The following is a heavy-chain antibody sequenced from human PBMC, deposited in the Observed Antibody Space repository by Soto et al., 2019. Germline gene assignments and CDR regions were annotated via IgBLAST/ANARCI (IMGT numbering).Heavy chain of an antibody. Sequence: PEGSLRLSCAASGFSFSSNVMSWARQAPGKGLECVSVISSSGGSTYYVDSVKGRFIISRDNSKNTLYLQMSTLRAEDTAVYYCATGQKYHMDVWGQGTTVTVSS. D-gene: IGHD2-2*01. V-gene: IGHV3-23*01. CDR2: ISSSGGST. CDR3: ATGQKYHMDV. CDR1: GFSFSSNV. J-gene: IGHJ6*02.